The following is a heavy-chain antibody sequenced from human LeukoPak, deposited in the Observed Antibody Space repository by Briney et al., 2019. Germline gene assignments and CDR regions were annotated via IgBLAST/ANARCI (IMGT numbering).Heavy chain of an antibody. V-gene: IGHV4-39*07. J-gene: IGHJ4*02. CDR2: IYYSGST. Sequence: SETLSLTCTVSGGSISTSSYYWGWIRQPPGKGLEWIGSIYYSGSTYYNSSLKSRVSISIDTSKNQFSLKLTSVAAADTAVYYCARAARRISAAHPSYFDYWGQGTLVTVSS. CDR3: ARAARRISAAHPSYFDY. CDR1: GGSISTSSYY. D-gene: IGHD3-3*02.